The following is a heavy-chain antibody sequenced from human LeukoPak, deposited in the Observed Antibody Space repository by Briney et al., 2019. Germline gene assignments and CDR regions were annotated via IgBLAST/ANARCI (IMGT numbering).Heavy chain of an antibody. CDR3: ARDEARGYDFRPQDH. J-gene: IGHJ4*02. CDR1: GFSLRDYS. Sequence: PGGSLRLSCAASGFSLRDYSMDWVRQAPGKGLEWVSPISSSSRYTFYVDSVKGRFTISRDNAKNSLYLQMNSLRVEDTAVYYCARDEARGYDFRPQDHWGQGTLVSVSS. V-gene: IGHV3-21*01. CDR2: ISSSSRYT. D-gene: IGHD3-3*01.